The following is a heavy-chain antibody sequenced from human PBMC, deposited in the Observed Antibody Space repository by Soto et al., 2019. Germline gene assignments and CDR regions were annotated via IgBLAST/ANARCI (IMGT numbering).Heavy chain of an antibody. V-gene: IGHV4-59*01. CDR2: TYYSGST. Sequence: SETLSLTCTVSGGSISSYYWSWIRQPPGKGLEWIGYTYYSGSTNYNPSLKSRVTISVDTSKNQFSLKLSSVTAADTAVYYCARDLPNTYYYDSSGYYHGAFDIWGQGTMVTVSS. J-gene: IGHJ3*02. CDR3: ARDLPNTYYYDSSGYYHGAFDI. CDR1: GGSISSYY. D-gene: IGHD3-22*01.